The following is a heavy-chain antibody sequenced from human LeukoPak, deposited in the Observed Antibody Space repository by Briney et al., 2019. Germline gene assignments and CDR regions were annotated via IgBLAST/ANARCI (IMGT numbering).Heavy chain of an antibody. Sequence: GESLKISCKGSGYSFTSYWIGWARQMPGKGLEWIGVIYPGDSDTRYSPSFQGQVTFSADKSATTAYLQWSSLKASDTAVYYCARRNDYYYAMDVWGQGTTVTVSS. CDR2: IYPGDSDT. CDR1: GYSFTSYW. J-gene: IGHJ6*02. V-gene: IGHV5-51*01. CDR3: ARRNDYYYAMDV.